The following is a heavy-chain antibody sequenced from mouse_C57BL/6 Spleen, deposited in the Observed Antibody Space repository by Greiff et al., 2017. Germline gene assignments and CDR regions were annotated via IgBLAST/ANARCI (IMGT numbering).Heavy chain of an antibody. CDR1: GYTFTDYN. J-gene: IGHJ3*01. CDR2: INPNNGGT. CDR3: ARWGLGSSYGFAY. D-gene: IGHD1-1*01. Sequence: EVQLQQSGPELVKPGASVKIPCKASGYTFTDYNMDWVKQSHGKSLEWIGDINPNNGGTISNQKFKGKATLTVDKSSSTAYMELRSLTSEDTAVYYCARWGLGSSYGFAYWGQGTLVTVSA. V-gene: IGHV1-18*01.